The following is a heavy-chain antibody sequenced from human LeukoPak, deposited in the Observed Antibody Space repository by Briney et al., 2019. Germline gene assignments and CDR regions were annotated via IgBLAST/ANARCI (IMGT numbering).Heavy chain of an antibody. Sequence: ASVKVSCKASGYTFTSYGISWVRQAPGQGHEWMGWISAYNGNTNYAQKLQGRVTMTTDTSTSTAYMELRSLRSDDTAVYYCARVSPGYCSSTSCPITDWGQGTLVTVSS. CDR1: GYTFTSYG. V-gene: IGHV1-18*01. CDR3: ARVSPGYCSSTSCPITD. D-gene: IGHD2-2*03. J-gene: IGHJ4*02. CDR2: ISAYNGNT.